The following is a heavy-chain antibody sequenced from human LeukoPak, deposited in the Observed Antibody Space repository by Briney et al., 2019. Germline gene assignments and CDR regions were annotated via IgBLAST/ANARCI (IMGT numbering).Heavy chain of an antibody. J-gene: IGHJ2*01. CDR1: GGSISSRNW. D-gene: IGHD1-26*01. Sequence: SETLSLTCAVSGGSISSRNWWSWVRQPPGKGLEWIGEIYHSGSTNYNPSLKTRVTISVDKSKNQFSLKLSSVTAADTAVYYCARVVGAGYFDLWGRGTLVTVSS. V-gene: IGHV4-4*02. CDR2: IYHSGST. CDR3: ARVVGAGYFDL.